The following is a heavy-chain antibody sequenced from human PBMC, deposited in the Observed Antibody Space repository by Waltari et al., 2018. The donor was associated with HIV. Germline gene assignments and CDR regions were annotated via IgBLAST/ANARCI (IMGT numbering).Heavy chain of an antibody. CDR2: IFYPGGT. CDR3: ARPARDIGGGSNFDS. D-gene: IGHD2-15*01. Sequence: QLQLQESGPGLVKASETLSLTCTVSGGSISSDNAYWGWIRQPPGKGLEWIGNIFYPGGTYYNPSIKSRLTMSVDTSKNQFSLKLSSVTAADTALYYCARPARDIGGGSNFDSWGQGTLVTVSS. J-gene: IGHJ4*02. V-gene: IGHV4-39*01. CDR1: GGSISSDNAY.